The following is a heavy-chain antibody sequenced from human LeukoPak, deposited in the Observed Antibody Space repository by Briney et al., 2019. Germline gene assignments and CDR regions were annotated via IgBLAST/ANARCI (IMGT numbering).Heavy chain of an antibody. Sequence: ASVKVSFKASGYTFSGHYMHWVRQAPGQGLEWMGWINPNSGGTNYSQKFQGRVTMTRDTSISAAYMELSRLRSDDTAVYCCARDHYGGNSEFNYWGQGTLVTVSS. CDR2: INPNSGGT. CDR1: GYTFSGHY. CDR3: ARDHYGGNSEFNY. V-gene: IGHV1-2*02. D-gene: IGHD4-23*01. J-gene: IGHJ4*02.